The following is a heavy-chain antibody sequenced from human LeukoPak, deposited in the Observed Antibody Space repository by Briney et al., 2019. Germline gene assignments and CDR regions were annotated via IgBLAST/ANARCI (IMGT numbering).Heavy chain of an antibody. D-gene: IGHD3-10*01. CDR3: ARGLWFGDENPPYFDY. J-gene: IGHJ4*02. V-gene: IGHV4-61*02. CDR2: IYTSGST. Sequence: SQTLSLTCTVSGGSLSSSNYYWNWIRQPAGTGLEWLGRIYTSGSTNYNPSLKSRVTISVDTSKNQFSLKLSSVTAADTALYYCARGLWFGDENPPYFDYWGKGTLVTVSS. CDR1: GGSLSSSNYY.